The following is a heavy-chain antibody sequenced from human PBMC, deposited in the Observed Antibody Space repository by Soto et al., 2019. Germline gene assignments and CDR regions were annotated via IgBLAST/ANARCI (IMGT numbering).Heavy chain of an antibody. Sequence: GGSLRLSCAASGFTFSSYAMHWVRQAPGKGLEYVSAISSNGGSTYYANSVKGRFTISRDNSKNTLYLQMGSLRVEDMAVYYCARARVSGYCSSTSCYAGGYYYYYYMDVWGKGTTVTVSS. CDR2: ISSNGGST. V-gene: IGHV3-64*01. D-gene: IGHD2-2*01. CDR1: GFTFSSYA. CDR3: ARARVSGYCSSTSCYAGGYYYYYYMDV. J-gene: IGHJ6*03.